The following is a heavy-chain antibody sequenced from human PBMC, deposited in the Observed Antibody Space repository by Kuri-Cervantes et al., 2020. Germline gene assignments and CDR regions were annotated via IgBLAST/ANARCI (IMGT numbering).Heavy chain of an antibody. CDR3: ASSGQLGF. D-gene: IGHD6-13*01. J-gene: IGHJ4*02. CDR1: GGSFSGYY. V-gene: IGHV4-34*01. Sequence: GSLRLSCAVYGGSFSGYYWSWIRQPQGKGLEWIGEINHSGSTNYNPSLKSRVTISVDTSKNQFSLKLSSMTAADTAVYYCASSGQLGFWGQGTLVTVSS. CDR2: INHSGST.